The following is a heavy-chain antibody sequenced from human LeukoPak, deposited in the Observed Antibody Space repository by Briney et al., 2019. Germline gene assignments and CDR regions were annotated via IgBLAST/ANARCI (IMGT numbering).Heavy chain of an antibody. J-gene: IGHJ4*02. V-gene: IGHV3-53*05. D-gene: IGHD6-19*01. CDR3: ARGVRIAVAGYIDC. CDR1: EFSVGSNY. CDR2: IYSGGST. Sequence: GGSLRLSCAASEFSVGSNYMTWVRQAPGKGLGWVSLIYSGGSTYYADSVKGRFTISRDNSKNTLYLQMNSLRSDDTAVYYCARGVRIAVAGYIDCWGQGTLVTVSS.